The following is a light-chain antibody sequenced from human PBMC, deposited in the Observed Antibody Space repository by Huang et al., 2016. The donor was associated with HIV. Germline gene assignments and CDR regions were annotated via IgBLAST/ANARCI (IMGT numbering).Light chain of an antibody. CDR1: QSISDS. Sequence: DIQMTQSPSTLSASVGDRVTITCRASQSISDSLAWYQQKPGEAPNLLIYKASSLEGGVQPRFSGSGSGTEFTLTISSLQADDVATYYCQQYNNYPWTFGQGTLVEIK. CDR3: QQYNNYPWT. V-gene: IGKV1-5*03. CDR2: KAS. J-gene: IGKJ1*01.